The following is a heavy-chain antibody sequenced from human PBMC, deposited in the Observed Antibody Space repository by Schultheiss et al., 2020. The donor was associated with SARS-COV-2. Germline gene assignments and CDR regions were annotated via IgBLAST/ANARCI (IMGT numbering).Heavy chain of an antibody. J-gene: IGHJ4*02. CDR3: AKVLLGIVVVPAARYTFDY. CDR1: GFTFSSYA. CDR2: IWYDGSNK. V-gene: IGHV3-33*06. Sequence: GGSLRLSCAASGFTFSSYAMSWVRQAPGKGLEWVAVIWYDGSNKYYADSVKGRFTISRDNSKNTLYLQMNSLRAEDTAVYYCAKVLLGIVVVPAARYTFDYWGQGTLVTVSS. D-gene: IGHD2-2*03.